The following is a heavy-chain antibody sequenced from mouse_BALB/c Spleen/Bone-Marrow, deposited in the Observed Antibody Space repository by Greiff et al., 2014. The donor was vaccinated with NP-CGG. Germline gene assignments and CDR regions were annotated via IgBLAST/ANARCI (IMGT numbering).Heavy chain of an antibody. D-gene: IGHD4-1*02. CDR1: GYTFTSYW. J-gene: IGHJ2*02. CDR3: ASNWDDD. Sequence: VQVVESGTELAKPGASVKMSCKASGYTFTSYWMHWVKQRPGQGLEWIGYINPSTGYTEYNQKFKDKATLTADKSSSTAYMHLGSLTSEGSAVYYCASNWDDDWGQGTSLTVSS. V-gene: IGHV1-7*01. CDR2: INPSTGYT.